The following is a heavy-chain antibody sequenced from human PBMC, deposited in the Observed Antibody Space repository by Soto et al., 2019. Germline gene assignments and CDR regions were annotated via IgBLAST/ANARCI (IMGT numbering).Heavy chain of an antibody. CDR3: AKGFYGSGSYYNERAFDS. CDR1: GFTFSSYW. D-gene: IGHD3-10*01. J-gene: IGHJ4*02. CDR2: INSDGSST. Sequence: PGGSLRLSCAASGFTFSSYWMHWVRQAPGKGLVWVSRINSDGSSTSYADSVKGRFTISRDNAKNTIYLQMNSLRAEDTAVYYCAKGFYGSGSYYNERAFDSWGQGTLVTVSS. V-gene: IGHV3-74*01.